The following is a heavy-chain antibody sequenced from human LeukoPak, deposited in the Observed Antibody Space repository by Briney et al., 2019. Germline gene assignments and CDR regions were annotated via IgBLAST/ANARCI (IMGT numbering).Heavy chain of an antibody. CDR2: ISYDGSNK. CDR3: AKVWDLVGADLTYFYL. Sequence: QPGGSLRLSCAASGFTFSNYGMHWVRQAPGKGREWVAVISYDGSNKFYADSVRGRLTISRVNSKNTLYLQIHSLRPEDTAVYYCAKVWDLVGADLTYFYLWGRGTLVTVSS. CDR1: GFTFSNYG. D-gene: IGHD1-26*01. J-gene: IGHJ2*01. V-gene: IGHV3-30*18.